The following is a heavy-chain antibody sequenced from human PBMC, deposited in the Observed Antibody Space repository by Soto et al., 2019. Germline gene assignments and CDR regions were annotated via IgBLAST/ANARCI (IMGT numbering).Heavy chain of an antibody. J-gene: IGHJ5*02. CDR1: GDSVSSNSAA. Sequence: PSQTLSLTCAISGDSVSSNSAAWNWIRQSPSRGLEWLGRTYYRSKWYNDYAVSVKSRITINPDTSKNQFSLQLNSVTPEDTAVYYCARGIVVVVAASRTSWFDPWGQGTLVTVSS. CDR2: TYYRSKWYN. D-gene: IGHD2-15*01. CDR3: ARGIVVVVAASRTSWFDP. V-gene: IGHV6-1*01.